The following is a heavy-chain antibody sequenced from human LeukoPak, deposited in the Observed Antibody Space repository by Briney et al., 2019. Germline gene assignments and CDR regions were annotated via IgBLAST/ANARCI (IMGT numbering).Heavy chain of an antibody. D-gene: IGHD2-15*01. V-gene: IGHV1-2*02. Sequence: ASVKVSCKASGYTFTGYYMHWVRQAPGQGLEWMGWISPNSGGTNYAQKFQGRVTMTRDTSISTAYMELSRLRSDDTAVYYCARGTVGYCSGGSCYWFDPWGQGTLVTVSS. J-gene: IGHJ5*02. CDR1: GYTFTGYY. CDR3: ARGTVGYCSGGSCYWFDP. CDR2: ISPNSGGT.